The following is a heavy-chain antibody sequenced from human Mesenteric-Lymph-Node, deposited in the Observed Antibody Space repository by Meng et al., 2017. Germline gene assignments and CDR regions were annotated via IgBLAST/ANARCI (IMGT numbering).Heavy chain of an antibody. CDR3: ARGASPPYFDS. J-gene: IGHJ4*02. CDR2: ITTSPGKG. V-gene: IGHV7-4-1*02. CDR1: GYMLTAYA. Sequence: QVHMEQSGYELKKPGASVKVSCQASGYMLTAYALHWVRQAPGQGLELMGRITTSPGKGTYAQAFTGRFVFSFDTSVSTAYLQISSLKAEDTAVYFCARGASPPYFDSWGQGTLVTVSS.